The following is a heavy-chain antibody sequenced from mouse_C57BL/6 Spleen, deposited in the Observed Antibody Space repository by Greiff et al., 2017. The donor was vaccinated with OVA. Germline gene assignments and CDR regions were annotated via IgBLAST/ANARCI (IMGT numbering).Heavy chain of an antibody. CDR1: GYTFTSYW. CDR3: ARKGDSYYYAMDY. J-gene: IGHJ4*01. V-gene: IGHV1-52*01. CDR2: IDPSDSET. D-gene: IGHD3-3*01. Sequence: VQLQQPGAELVRPGSSVKLSCKASGYTFTSYWMHWVKQRPIQGLEWIGNIDPSDSETHYNQKFKDKATLTVDKSSSTAYMQLSSLTSEDSAVYYCARKGDSYYYAMDYWGQGTSVTVSS.